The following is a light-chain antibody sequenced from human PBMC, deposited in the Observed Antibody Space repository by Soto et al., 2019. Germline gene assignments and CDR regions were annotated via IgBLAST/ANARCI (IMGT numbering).Light chain of an antibody. J-gene: IGKJ4*01. CDR3: QQYSNWHLT. V-gene: IGKV3-15*01. Sequence: EIVMTQSPATLSVSPGEGATLSCRASQSVSSNLAWYQQKPGQAPRLLIFGASTRATGIPARFSGSGSGAEFSLTISALQSEDFAIYYCQQYSNWHLTFGGGTKVDIK. CDR1: QSVSSN. CDR2: GAS.